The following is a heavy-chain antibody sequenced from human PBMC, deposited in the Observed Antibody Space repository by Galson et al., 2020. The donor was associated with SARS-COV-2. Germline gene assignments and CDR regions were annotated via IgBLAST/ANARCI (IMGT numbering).Heavy chain of an antibody. D-gene: IGHD4-17*01. V-gene: IGHV3-53*01. Sequence: GGSLRLSCAASGFTFTTYYMSWVRQAPGKGLEWVSLIYGDGTTHYADTVKGRFTISRDNSENTLYLQMSSLTAEDTARYYCGTDPYGGSIGGWGQGTLVTVTS. J-gene: IGHJ4*02. CDR1: GFTFTTYY. CDR2: IYGDGTT. CDR3: GTDPYGGSIGG.